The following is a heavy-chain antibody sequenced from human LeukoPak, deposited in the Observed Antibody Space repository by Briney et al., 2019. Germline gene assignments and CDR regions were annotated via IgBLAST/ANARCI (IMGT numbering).Heavy chain of an antibody. CDR1: GFTLSSNY. Sequence: GGSLRLSCAASGFTLSSNYMSWVRQAPGKGLEWVSVIYSGGSTYYADSVKGRFTISRDKSKNTLYLQMNSLRAEDTAVYYCARELRGYSYGTGYYYYGMDVWGQGTTVTVSS. CDR3: ARELRGYSYGTGYYYYGMDV. V-gene: IGHV3-53*01. J-gene: IGHJ6*02. CDR2: IYSGGST. D-gene: IGHD5-18*01.